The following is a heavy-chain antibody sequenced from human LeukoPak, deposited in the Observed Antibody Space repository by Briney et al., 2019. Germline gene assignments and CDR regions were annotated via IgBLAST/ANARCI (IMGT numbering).Heavy chain of an antibody. CDR2: IKPDESER. CDR1: GFTFSNFW. V-gene: IGHV3-7*01. J-gene: IGHJ4*02. Sequence: GGSLRLSCAASGFTFSNFWMSWVRQAPGKGLEWVANIKPDESERYYVDSVKGRFTISRDNAKNSVYLQMNSLRAEDTAVYYCARDGPTAYFDYWGQGTLVTVSS. CDR3: ARDGPTAYFDY. D-gene: IGHD5-18*01.